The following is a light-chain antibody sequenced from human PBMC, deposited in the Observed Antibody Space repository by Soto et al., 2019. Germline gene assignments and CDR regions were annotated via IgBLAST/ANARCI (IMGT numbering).Light chain of an antibody. V-gene: IGKV1-12*01. CDR1: QGINVW. CDR3: QQANNFPWT. Sequence: DIQMTQSPSSVSASVGDRVTITCRASQGINVWLAWYQHKPGKAPKLLIHAASSLHSGVPSRFSGSGSGTDFTLTISSLQPEDYATYYCQQANNFPWTFCQGTKVEIK. J-gene: IGKJ1*01. CDR2: AAS.